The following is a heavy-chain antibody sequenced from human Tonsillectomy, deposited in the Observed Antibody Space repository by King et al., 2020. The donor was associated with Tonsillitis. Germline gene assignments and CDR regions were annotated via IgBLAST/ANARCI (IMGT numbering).Heavy chain of an antibody. CDR1: GGSFSGFY. Sequence: VQLQQWGAGLLKPSETLSLTCAVYGGSFSGFYWTWLRQPPGKGLEWIGEINHSGSTTYNPSLKSRVTISVDTSKNQFSLKLSSVTAADTAVYYCARGKYDFWSGYPDYFDYWGQGTLVTVSS. D-gene: IGHD3-3*01. V-gene: IGHV4-34*01. J-gene: IGHJ4*02. CDR2: INHSGST. CDR3: ARGKYDFWSGYPDYFDY.